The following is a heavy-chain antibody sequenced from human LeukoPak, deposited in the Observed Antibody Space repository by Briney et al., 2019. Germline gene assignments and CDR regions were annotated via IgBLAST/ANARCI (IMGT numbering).Heavy chain of an antibody. V-gene: IGHV3-21*01. CDR1: GFTFSSYS. CDR3: ARGGYSDYDFPNDY. D-gene: IGHD5-12*01. CDR2: ISSSSSSI. Sequence: GGSLRLSCAASGFTFSSYSMNWVRQAPGKGLEWVSSISSSSSSINYADSVRGRFTISRDNAKNSLYLQMNSLRAEDTAVYYCARGGYSDYDFPNDYWGQGTLVTVSS. J-gene: IGHJ4*02.